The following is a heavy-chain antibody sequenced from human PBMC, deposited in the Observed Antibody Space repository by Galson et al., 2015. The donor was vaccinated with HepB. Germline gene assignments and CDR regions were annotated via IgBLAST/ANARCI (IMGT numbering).Heavy chain of an antibody. CDR3: ATSPGYSNSWYPVDY. Sequence: SLRLSCAASGFTFSSYSMNWVRQAPGKGLEWVSSISSSSSYIYYADSVKGRFTISRDNAKNSLYLQMNSLRAEDTAVYYCATSPGYSNSWYPVDYWGQGTLVTVSS. CDR1: GFTFSSYS. V-gene: IGHV3-21*01. D-gene: IGHD6-13*01. CDR2: ISSSSSYI. J-gene: IGHJ4*02.